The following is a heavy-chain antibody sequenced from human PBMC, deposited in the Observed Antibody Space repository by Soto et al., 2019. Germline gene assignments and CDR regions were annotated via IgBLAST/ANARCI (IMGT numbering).Heavy chain of an antibody. CDR2: ISSSSSTI. J-gene: IGHJ6*02. CDR3: ARDRPVWSGYYIDYYYGMDV. CDR1: GFTFSSYS. V-gene: IGHV3-48*02. Sequence: GGSLRLSCAASGFTFSSYSMNWVRQAPGKGLEWVSYISSSSSTIYYADSVKGRFTISRDNAKNSLYLQMNSLRDEDTAVYYCARDRPVWSGYYIDYYYGMDVWGQGTTVTVSS. D-gene: IGHD3-3*01.